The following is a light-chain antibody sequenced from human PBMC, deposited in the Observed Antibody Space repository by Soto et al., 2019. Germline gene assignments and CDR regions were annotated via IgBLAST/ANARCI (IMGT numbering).Light chain of an antibody. J-gene: IGLJ3*02. Sequence: QSVLTQPPSASGSPGQSVTISCTGTSSDVGGYNYVSWYQHHPGKAPKLMIYDVTKRPSGVPDRFSGSKSGNTASLTVSGLQAEDEADYYCSSYAGNNNLVFGGGTQLTVL. V-gene: IGLV2-8*01. CDR1: SSDVGGYNY. CDR3: SSYAGNNNLV. CDR2: DVT.